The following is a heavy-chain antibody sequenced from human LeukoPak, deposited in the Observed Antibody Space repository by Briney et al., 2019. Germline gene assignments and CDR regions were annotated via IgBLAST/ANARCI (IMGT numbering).Heavy chain of an antibody. J-gene: IGHJ4*02. D-gene: IGHD5-12*01. CDR3: ARDRIVASLVFDY. CDR2: VSYDASNK. CDR1: GFTVSSNY. Sequence: GGSLRLSCAASGFTVSSNYMSWVRQTPGKGLEWVAIVSYDASNKYYADSVMGRFTISRDNSKNTLYLQMNSLTADDTAVYFCARDRIVASLVFDYWGQGTLVTVSS. V-gene: IGHV3-30-3*01.